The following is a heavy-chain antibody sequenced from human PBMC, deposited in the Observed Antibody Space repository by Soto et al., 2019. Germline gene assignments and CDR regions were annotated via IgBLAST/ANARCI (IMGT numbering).Heavy chain of an antibody. V-gene: IGHV1-46*03. D-gene: IGHD3-3*01. CDR3: AREVLGGITILDYYYYMDV. Sequence: ASVKVSCKASGYTFTSYYMHWVRQAPGQGLEWMGIINPSGGSTSYAQKFQGRVTMTRDTSTSTVYMELSSLRSEDTAVYYCAREVLGGITILDYYYYMDVWGKGTTVTV. CDR2: INPSGGST. J-gene: IGHJ6*03. CDR1: GYTFTSYY.